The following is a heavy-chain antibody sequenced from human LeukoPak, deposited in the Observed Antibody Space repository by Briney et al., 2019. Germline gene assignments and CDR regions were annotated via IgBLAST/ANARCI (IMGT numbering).Heavy chain of an antibody. J-gene: IGHJ3*02. Sequence: GGSLRLSCAASGFTFSNFGMHWVRQAPGKGLEWVAVISYDGSLKHYVDSVKGRFTISRDNSKSTLYLKMDSLRVEDTAVYYCAKKYSYGSGAGDALDIWGHGTLVTVSS. D-gene: IGHD3-10*01. CDR3: AKKYSYGSGAGDALDI. V-gene: IGHV3-30*18. CDR1: GFTFSNFG. CDR2: ISYDGSLK.